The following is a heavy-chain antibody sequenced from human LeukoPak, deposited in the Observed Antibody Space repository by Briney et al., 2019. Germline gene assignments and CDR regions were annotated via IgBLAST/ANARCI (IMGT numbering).Heavy chain of an antibody. D-gene: IGHD3-22*01. V-gene: IGHV3-21*06. CDR3: ARGEYSYDSSAYFYDY. CDR1: GFIFRTYS. CDR2: ISTGSDYI. J-gene: IGHJ4*02. Sequence: GGSLRLSCAASGFIFRTYSMDWVRQAPGKGLEWVSSISTGSDYIYYADSVKGRFTVSRDNAENSLYLQINSLRAEDTAVYYCARGEYSYDSSAYFYDYWGQGTLVTVSS.